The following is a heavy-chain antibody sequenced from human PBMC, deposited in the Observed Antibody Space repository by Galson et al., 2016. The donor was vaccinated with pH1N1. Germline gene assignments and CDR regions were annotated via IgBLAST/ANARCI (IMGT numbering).Heavy chain of an antibody. CDR3: VRKTCDY. CDR2: IKQEGGVK. J-gene: IGHJ4*02. CDR1: GFTFSNNW. V-gene: IGHV3-7*01. Sequence: SMRPSCAASGFTFSNNWMRWVRQAPGKGLEWVANIKQEGGVKYYGDSVNGRFNISRDNANNSLYLQMNSLRAEDTALYYCVRKTCDYWGQGTPVTVSS.